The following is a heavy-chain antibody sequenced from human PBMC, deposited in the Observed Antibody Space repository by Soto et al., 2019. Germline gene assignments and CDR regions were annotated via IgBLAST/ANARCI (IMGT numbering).Heavy chain of an antibody. CDR2: IYHSGST. V-gene: IGHV4-31*03. CDR3: AREAAGILNWFDP. CDR1: GGSISSGGYY. D-gene: IGHD6-25*01. J-gene: IGHJ5*02. Sequence: QVQLQESGPGLVKPSQTLSLTCTVSGGSISSGGYYWSWIRQHPGKGLEWIGYIYHSGSTYYNPSLKSRVTISVDTSKNQFSLKLSSVHVADTALYYCAREAAGILNWFDPWGQGTLVTVSS.